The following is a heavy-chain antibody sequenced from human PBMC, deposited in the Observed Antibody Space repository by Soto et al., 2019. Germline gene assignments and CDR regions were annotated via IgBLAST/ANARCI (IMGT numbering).Heavy chain of an antibody. CDR2: IIPIFGTA. D-gene: IGHD2-21*02. J-gene: IGHJ4*02. V-gene: IGHV1-69*13. Sequence: VASVKVSCKASGGTFSSYAISWVRQAPGQGLEWMGGIIPIFGTANYAQKFQGRVTITADESTSKACMELSSLRSEDTAVYYCARDSCGGDCSSDYWGQGTLVSVS. CDR1: GGTFSSYA. CDR3: ARDSCGGDCSSDY.